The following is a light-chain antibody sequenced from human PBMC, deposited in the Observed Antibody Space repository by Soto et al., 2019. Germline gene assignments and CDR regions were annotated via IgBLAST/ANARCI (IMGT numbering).Light chain of an antibody. V-gene: IGLV1-36*01. CDR1: SSNIGNNA. Sequence: QPVLTQPPSVSAAPRQRVTISCSGSSSNIGNNAVNWYQQLPGKAPKLLIHYVDRVPSGVSDRFSGSKSGTSASLAISGLQSEDEADYYCAAWDDSLNGPVFGGGTKLTVL. CDR2: YVD. J-gene: IGLJ3*02. CDR3: AAWDDSLNGPV.